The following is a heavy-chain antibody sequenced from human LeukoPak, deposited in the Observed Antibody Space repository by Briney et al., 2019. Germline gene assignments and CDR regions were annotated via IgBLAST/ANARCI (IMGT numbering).Heavy chain of an antibody. CDR3: ARESALWLGPNWFDP. Sequence: ASVKVSCKASGYTFIGYYMHWVRQAPGQGLEWMGWINPNSGGTNYAQKFQGRVTMTRDTSISTAYMELSSLRSEDTAVYYCARESALWLGPNWFDPWGQGTLVTVSS. CDR2: INPNSGGT. J-gene: IGHJ5*02. V-gene: IGHV1-2*02. D-gene: IGHD3-10*01. CDR1: GYTFIGYY.